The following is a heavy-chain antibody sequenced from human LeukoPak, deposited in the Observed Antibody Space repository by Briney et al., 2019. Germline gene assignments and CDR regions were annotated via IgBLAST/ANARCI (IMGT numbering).Heavy chain of an antibody. V-gene: IGHV4-59*01. CDR1: GGSISSYY. J-gene: IGHJ5*02. CDR2: IYYSGST. D-gene: IGHD3-10*01. Sequence: SSETLSLTCTVSGGSISSYYWSWIRQPPGKGLEWIGYIYYSGSTNYNPSLKSRVTISVDTSKNQFSLKLSSVTAADTAVYYCARDHRGGLWFGEYSDWFDPWGQGTLVTVSS. CDR3: ARDHRGGLWFGEYSDWFDP.